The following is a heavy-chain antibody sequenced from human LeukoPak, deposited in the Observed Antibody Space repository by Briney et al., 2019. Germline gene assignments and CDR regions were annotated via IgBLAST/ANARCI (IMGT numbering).Heavy chain of an antibody. J-gene: IGHJ4*02. CDR2: IYYSGST. V-gene: IGHV4-4*02. D-gene: IGHD3-10*01. CDR1: GGSISSSNW. Sequence: PSGTLSLTCAVSGGSISSSNWWSWVRQPPGKGLEWIGSIYYSGSTYYNPSLKSRVTISVDTSKNQFSLKLSSVTAADTAVYYCARHRTPYYYGSGSPIGFDYWGQGTLVTVSS. CDR3: ARHRTPYYYGSGSPIGFDY.